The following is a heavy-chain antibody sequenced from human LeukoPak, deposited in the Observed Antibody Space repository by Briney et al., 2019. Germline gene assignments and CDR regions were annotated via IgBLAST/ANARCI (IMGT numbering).Heavy chain of an antibody. V-gene: IGHV4-38-2*02. J-gene: IGHJ4*02. CDR1: GFSISSGHY. CDR2: VYQSGTT. D-gene: IGHD5-18*01. Sequence: KPSETLSLTCTVSGFSISSGHYWGWVRQPPGAGLEWIGSVYQSGTTCYNPSLKSRVTTSVDMSKNQFSLRLRPVTAADTAVYHCARIFIRNGYSSYFDCWGQGTLVTVSS. CDR3: ARIFIRNGYSSYFDC.